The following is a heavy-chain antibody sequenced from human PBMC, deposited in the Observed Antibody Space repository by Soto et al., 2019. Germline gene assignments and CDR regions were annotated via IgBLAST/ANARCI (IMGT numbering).Heavy chain of an antibody. D-gene: IGHD3-22*01. Sequence: GGSLRLSCAASGFTFISYAMSWVRQAPGKGLEWVSVISGSGGTTYYADSVKGRFTISRDNSKNTLYLQMNSLRAEDTAVYYCAKRGHSSGCDYWGQGTLVTVSS. J-gene: IGHJ4*02. CDR2: ISGSGGTT. V-gene: IGHV3-23*01. CDR3: AKRGHSSGCDY. CDR1: GFTFISYA.